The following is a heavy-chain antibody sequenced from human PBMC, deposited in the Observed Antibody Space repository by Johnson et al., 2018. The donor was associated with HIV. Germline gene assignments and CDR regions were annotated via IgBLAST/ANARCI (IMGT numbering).Heavy chain of an antibody. CDR2: LKSRTDGETA. D-gene: IGHD1-26*01. J-gene: IGHJ3*02. CDR3: TTDVPGGPYYNAFDI. Sequence: VQLVESGGGLVKPGGSLRLYCAASGFTFTNAWMHWVRQAPGKGLEWVGRLKSRTDGETADYAAPVKGRFTNSRDDSKNTLYLQMNSLKTEDTALYYCTTDVPGGPYYNAFDIWGQGTMVTVSS. CDR1: GFTFTNAW. V-gene: IGHV3-15*01.